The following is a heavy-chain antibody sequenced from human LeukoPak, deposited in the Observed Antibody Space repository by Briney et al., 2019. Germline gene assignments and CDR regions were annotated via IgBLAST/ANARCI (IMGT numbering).Heavy chain of an antibody. CDR3: ARGRSWDYGSGSYYVPNDY. V-gene: IGHV1-69*13. D-gene: IGHD3-10*01. CDR1: GGTFSSYA. Sequence: SVKVSCKASGGTFSSYAISWVRQAPGQGLEWMGGIIPIFGTANYAQKFQGRVTITADESTSTAYMELSSLRSEDTAVYYCARGRSWDYGSGSYYVPNDYWGQGTLVTVSS. CDR2: IIPIFGTA. J-gene: IGHJ4*02.